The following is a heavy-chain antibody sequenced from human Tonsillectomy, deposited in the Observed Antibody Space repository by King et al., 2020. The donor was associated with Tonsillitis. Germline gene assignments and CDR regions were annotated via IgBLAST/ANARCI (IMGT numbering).Heavy chain of an antibody. Sequence: LQLVQSGGGLVQPGRSLRLSCAASGFTFDDYAMHWVRQAPGKGLEWVSGISWNSGSIGYADSVKGRFTISRDNAKNSLYLQMNSLRAEDTALYYCAKESTGSPGSSGGFDYWGQGTLVTVSS. J-gene: IGHJ4*02. CDR3: AKESTGSPGSSGGFDY. CDR1: GFTFDDYA. D-gene: IGHD1-26*01. V-gene: IGHV3-9*01. CDR2: ISWNSGSI.